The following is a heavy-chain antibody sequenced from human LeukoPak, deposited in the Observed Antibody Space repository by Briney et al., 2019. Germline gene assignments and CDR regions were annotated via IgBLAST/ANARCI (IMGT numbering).Heavy chain of an antibody. CDR2: INHSGST. D-gene: IGHD3-10*01. CDR1: GGSFSGDY. V-gene: IGHV4-34*01. CDR3: ARDYYGSGSYYWYYFDF. Sequence: PSETLSVTCAVYGGSFSGDYWSCIRQPPGKGLEWIGEINHSGSTNYNPSLKSRVTISVDTSKNQFSLKLSSVTAADTAVYYCARDYYGSGSYYWYYFDFWGQGTLVTVPS. J-gene: IGHJ4*02.